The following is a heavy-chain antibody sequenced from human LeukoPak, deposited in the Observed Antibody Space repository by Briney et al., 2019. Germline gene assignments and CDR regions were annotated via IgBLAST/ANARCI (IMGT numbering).Heavy chain of an antibody. J-gene: IGHJ3*02. D-gene: IGHD3-10*01. V-gene: IGHV3-23*01. CDR2: ISGSGGST. CDR1: GFTFSSYA. Sequence: GGSLRLSCAASGFTFSSYAMSWVRQAPGKGLEWVSAISGSGGSTYYADSVKGRFTISRDNSKNTLYLQLNSLRAEDTAVYYCAKVTWFGELLFAFDIWGQGTMVTVSS. CDR3: AKVTWFGELLFAFDI.